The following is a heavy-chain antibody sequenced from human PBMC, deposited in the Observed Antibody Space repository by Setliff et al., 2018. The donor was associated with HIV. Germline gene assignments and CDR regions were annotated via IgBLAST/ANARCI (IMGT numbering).Heavy chain of an antibody. J-gene: IGHJ4*02. CDR2: MYYTGST. CDR3: ARDGGSSGWYFVLGYSDY. V-gene: IGHV4-34*01. D-gene: IGHD6-19*01. CDR1: GESFSGFY. Sequence: SETLSLTCAVYGESFSGFYWNWIRQPPGKGLEWIGSMYYTGSTYYNPSLKSRVTISIDTSKNQFSLKLNSVTAADTAMYYCARDGGSSGWYFVLGYSDYWGPGTLVTVSS.